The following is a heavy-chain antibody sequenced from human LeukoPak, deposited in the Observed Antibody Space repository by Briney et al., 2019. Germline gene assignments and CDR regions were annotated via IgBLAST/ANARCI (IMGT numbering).Heavy chain of an antibody. D-gene: IGHD3-3*01. J-gene: IGHJ4*02. Sequence: GGSLRLSCAASGFTFSSYSMNWVRQAPGKGLEWVSSISSSSSYIYYADSVKGRFTISRDNAKNSLYLQMNSLRAEDTAVYYCAKDLEEPAYDFWSGYPSIPPDYWGQGTLVTVSS. V-gene: IGHV3-21*01. CDR3: AKDLEEPAYDFWSGYPSIPPDY. CDR2: ISSSSSYI. CDR1: GFTFSSYS.